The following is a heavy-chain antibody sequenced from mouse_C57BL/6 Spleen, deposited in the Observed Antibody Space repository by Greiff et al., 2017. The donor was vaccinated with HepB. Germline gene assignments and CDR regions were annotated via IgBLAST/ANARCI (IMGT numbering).Heavy chain of an antibody. J-gene: IGHJ4*01. D-gene: IGHD2-2*01. CDR2: IDPSDSET. Sequence: VQLQQPGAELVRPGSSVKLSCKASGYTFTSYWMHWVKQRPIQGLEWIGNIDPSDSETHYNQKFKDKATLTVDKSSSTAYMQLSSLTSEDSAVYYCAGRGYDVYYAMDYWGQGTSVTVSS. CDR1: GYTFTSYW. V-gene: IGHV1-52*01. CDR3: AGRGYDVYYAMDY.